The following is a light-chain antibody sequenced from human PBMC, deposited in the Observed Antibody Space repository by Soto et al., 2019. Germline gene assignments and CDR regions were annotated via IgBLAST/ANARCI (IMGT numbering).Light chain of an antibody. Sequence: QSALTQPASVSGSPGQSVTISCTGTSSDVGSCNLVCWYQQHPGKAPKLMIYKVSKRPSGVSNRFSGSNSGNTACLTLAGFQAEDEADYNGCSYAGSSTHVVFGGGTKLTVL. CDR3: CSYAGSSTHVV. V-gene: IGLV2-23*02. CDR1: SSDVGSCNL. J-gene: IGLJ2*01. CDR2: KVS.